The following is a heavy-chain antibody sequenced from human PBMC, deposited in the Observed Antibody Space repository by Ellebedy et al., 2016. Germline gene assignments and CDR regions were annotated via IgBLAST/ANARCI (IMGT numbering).Heavy chain of an antibody. D-gene: IGHD1-26*01. J-gene: IGHJ3*02. CDR1: GGTFSSYA. CDR3: ARDRGSGRDAFDI. CDR2: IIPIFGTA. Sequence: SVKVSCXASGGTFSSYAISWVRQAPGQGLEWMGGIIPIFGTANYAQKFQGRVTITADESTSTAYRELSSLRSEDTAVYYCARDRGSGRDAFDIWGQGTMVTVSS. V-gene: IGHV1-69*13.